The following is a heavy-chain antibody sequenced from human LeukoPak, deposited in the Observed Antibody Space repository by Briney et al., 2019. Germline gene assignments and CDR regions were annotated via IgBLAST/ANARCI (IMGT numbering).Heavy chain of an antibody. CDR3: TTPYSSGRYYFDH. CDR2: IKSKTDGGTT. J-gene: IGHJ4*02. V-gene: IGHV3-15*01. Sequence: GGSLRLSCAASGFTFSNAWMSWVRLAPGKGLEWVGRIKSKTDGGTTDYAAPVKGRFTISRDDSKNTLYLQMNSLKTEDTAVYYCTTPYSSGRYYFDHWGQGTLVTVSS. D-gene: IGHD6-19*01. CDR1: GFTFSNAW.